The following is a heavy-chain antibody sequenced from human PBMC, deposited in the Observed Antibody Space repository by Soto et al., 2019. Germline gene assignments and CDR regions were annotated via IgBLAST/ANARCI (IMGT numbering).Heavy chain of an antibody. CDR1: GGSISSYY. CDR3: ARDPRGVAARPGAWFDP. CDR2: IYTSGST. J-gene: IGHJ5*02. D-gene: IGHD6-6*01. Sequence: LSLTCTVSGGSISSYYWSWIRQPAGKGLEWIGRIYTSGSTNYNPSLKSRVTMSVDTSKNQFSLKLSSVTAADTAVYYCARDPRGVAARPGAWFDPWGQGTLVTVSS. V-gene: IGHV4-4*07.